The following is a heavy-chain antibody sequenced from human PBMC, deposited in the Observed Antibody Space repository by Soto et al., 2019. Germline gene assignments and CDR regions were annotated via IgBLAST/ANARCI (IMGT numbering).Heavy chain of an antibody. CDR1: GFTFSSYS. Sequence: GGSLRLSCAASGFTFSSYSMNWVRQAPGKGLEWVSSISSSSSYIYYADSVKGRFTISRDNAKNSLYLQMNSLRAEDTAVYYCARDPPGDLYYYYYMDVWGKGTTVTVSS. J-gene: IGHJ6*03. CDR3: ARDPPGDLYYYYYMDV. CDR2: ISSSSSYI. V-gene: IGHV3-21*01. D-gene: IGHD7-27*01.